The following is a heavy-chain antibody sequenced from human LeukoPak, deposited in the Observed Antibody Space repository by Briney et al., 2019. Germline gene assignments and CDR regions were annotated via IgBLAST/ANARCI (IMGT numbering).Heavy chain of an antibody. CDR1: GYTFTSYG. D-gene: IGHD3-3*01. CDR3: ARVGPDYDFWSGSNEFDY. J-gene: IGHJ4*02. CDR2: ISAYNGNT. V-gene: IGHV1-18*01. Sequence: ASVKVSCKASGYTFTSYGISWVRQAPGQGLEWKGWISAYNGNTNYAQKLQGRVTMTTDTSTSTAYMELRSLRSDDTAVYYCARVGPDYDFWSGSNEFDYWGQGTLVTVSS.